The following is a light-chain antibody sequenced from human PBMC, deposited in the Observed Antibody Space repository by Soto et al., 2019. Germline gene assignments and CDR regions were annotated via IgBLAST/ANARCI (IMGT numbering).Light chain of an antibody. CDR2: DAS. J-gene: IGKJ4*01. CDR3: QQFNNYPLT. CDR1: QGISSA. Sequence: AIKLTQTPSSLSASVGDRVTFTCRASQGISSALAWYQQKPGRAPKLLIYDASNLEGGVPSRFSGRGSETDFALTISSLQPEDFETYYCQQFNNYPLTFGGGTKVEIK. V-gene: IGKV1D-13*01.